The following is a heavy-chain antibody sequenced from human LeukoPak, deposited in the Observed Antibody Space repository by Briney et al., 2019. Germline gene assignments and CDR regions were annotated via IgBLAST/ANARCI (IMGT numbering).Heavy chain of an antibody. CDR3: ARDDYDSSGYSGAFDI. CDR1: GFTFDDYG. CDR2: ISWNSGSI. J-gene: IGHJ3*02. V-gene: IGHV3-20*04. D-gene: IGHD3-22*01. Sequence: GGSLRLSCAASGFTFDDYGMSWVRQAPGKGLEWVSGISWNSGSIGYADSVKGRFTISRDNAKNSLYLQMNSLRAEDTAVYYCARDDYDSSGYSGAFDIWGQGTMVTVSS.